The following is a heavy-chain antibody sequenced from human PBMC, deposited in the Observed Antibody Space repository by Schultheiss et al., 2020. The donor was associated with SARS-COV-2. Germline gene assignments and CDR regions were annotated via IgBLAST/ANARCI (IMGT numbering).Heavy chain of an antibody. Sequence: SQTLSLTCTVSGGSISSYYWSWIRQPPGKALEWIGYIYYSGSTNYNPSLKSRVTISVDTSKNQFSLKLSSVTAADTAVYYCARGGLSYGMDVWGQGTTVTVSS. CDR1: GGSISSYY. V-gene: IGHV4-59*01. CDR2: IYYSGST. CDR3: ARGGLSYGMDV. D-gene: IGHD3/OR15-3a*01. J-gene: IGHJ6*02.